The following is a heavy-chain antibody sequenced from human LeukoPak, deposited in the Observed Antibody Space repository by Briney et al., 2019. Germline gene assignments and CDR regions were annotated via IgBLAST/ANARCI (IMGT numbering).Heavy chain of an antibody. CDR2: INPNSGGT. D-gene: IGHD3-22*01. J-gene: IGHJ4*02. V-gene: IGHV1-2*02. CDR3: ARSSYYYDRSFPGN. Sequence: GASVKVSCKASGYTFTGYYMHWVRQAPGQGLEWMGWINPNSGGTNYAQKFQGRVTMTRDTSISTAYMELSRLRSDDTAVYYCARSSYYYDRSFPGNWGQGTLVTVSS. CDR1: GYTFTGYY.